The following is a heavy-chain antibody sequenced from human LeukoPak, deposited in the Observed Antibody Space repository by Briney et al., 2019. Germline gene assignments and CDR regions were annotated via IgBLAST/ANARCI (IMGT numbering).Heavy chain of an antibody. CDR1: GGSFSGYY. J-gene: IGHJ5*02. V-gene: IGHV4-34*01. CDR3: AREDILTDGNWFDP. CDR2: INHSGST. D-gene: IGHD3-9*01. Sequence: KPSETLSLTCAVYGGSFSGYYWSWIRQPPGKGLEWIGEINHSGSTNYNPSLKSLVTISVDTSKNQFSLKLSSVTAADTAVYYCAREDILTDGNWFDPWGQGTLVTVSS.